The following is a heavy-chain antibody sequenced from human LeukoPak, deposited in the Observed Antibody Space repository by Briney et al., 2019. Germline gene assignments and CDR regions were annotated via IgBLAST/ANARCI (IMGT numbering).Heavy chain of an antibody. CDR1: GGSFSGYY. D-gene: IGHD5-12*01. CDR3: ARTNRGGDIVATKSYGMDV. J-gene: IGHJ6*02. V-gene: IGHV4-34*01. CDR2: INHSGST. Sequence: SETLSLTCAVYGGSFSGYYWSWIRQPPGKGLEWIGEINHSGSTNYNPSLKSRVTISLDTSKNQFSLKLSSVTAADTAVYYCARTNRGGDIVATKSYGMDVWGQGTTVTVSS.